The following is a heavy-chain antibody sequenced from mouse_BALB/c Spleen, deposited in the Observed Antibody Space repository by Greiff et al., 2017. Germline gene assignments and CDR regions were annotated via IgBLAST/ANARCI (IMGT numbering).Heavy chain of an antibody. D-gene: IGHD1-2*01. CDR1: GYSFTSYY. CDR3: ARSSNSLLRLMDY. CDR2: IDPFNGGT. J-gene: IGHJ4*01. V-gene: IGHV1S135*01. Sequence: LVESGPELMKPGASVKISCKASGYSFTSYYMHWVKQSHGKSLEWIGYIDPFNGGTSYNQKFKGKATLTVDKSSSTAYMHLSSLTSEDSAVYYCARSSNSLLRLMDYWGQGTSVTVSS.